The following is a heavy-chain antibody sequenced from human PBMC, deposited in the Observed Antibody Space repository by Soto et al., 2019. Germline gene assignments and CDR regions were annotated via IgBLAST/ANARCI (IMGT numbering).Heavy chain of an antibody. CDR3: ARVPRRYDFWSGPNDAFDI. CDR1: GGTFSSYA. Sequence: GASVKVSCKASGGTFSSYAISWVRQAPGQGLEWMGGIIPIFGTANYAQKFQGRVTITADESTSTAYVELTSLRSEDTAVYYCARVPRRYDFWSGPNDAFDIWGQGTMVTVSS. J-gene: IGHJ3*02. CDR2: IIPIFGTA. D-gene: IGHD3-3*01. V-gene: IGHV1-69*13.